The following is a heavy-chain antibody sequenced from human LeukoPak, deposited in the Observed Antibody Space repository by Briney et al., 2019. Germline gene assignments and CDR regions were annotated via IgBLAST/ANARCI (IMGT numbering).Heavy chain of an antibody. CDR3: ASWAAGTRGGDFDY. V-gene: IGHV1-2*06. D-gene: IGHD6-13*01. J-gene: IGHJ4*02. Sequence: ASVKVSCKASGYTFTGYYMHWVRQAPGQGLEWMGRINPNSGGTSYAQKFQGRVTMTRDTSISTAYMELSRLRSDDTAVYYCASWAAGTRGGDFDYWGQGTLVTVSS. CDR2: INPNSGGT. CDR1: GYTFTGYY.